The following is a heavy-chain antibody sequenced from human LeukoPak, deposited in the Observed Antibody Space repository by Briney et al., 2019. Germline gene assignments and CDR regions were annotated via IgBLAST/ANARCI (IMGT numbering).Heavy chain of an antibody. CDR3: ARDLDYGEAPV. D-gene: IGHD4-17*01. J-gene: IGHJ4*02. CDR1: GGSISSSSYY. Sequence: SETLSLTCTVSGGSISSSSYYWGWIRQPPGKGLEWIGSIYYSGSTYYNPSLKSRVTISIDTSKNQFSLKLSSVTAADTAVYYCARDLDYGEAPVWGQGTLVTVSS. CDR2: IYYSGST. V-gene: IGHV4-39*07.